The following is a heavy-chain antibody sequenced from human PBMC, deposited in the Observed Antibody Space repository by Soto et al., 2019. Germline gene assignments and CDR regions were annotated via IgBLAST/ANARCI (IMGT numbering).Heavy chain of an antibody. CDR1: GFTFGTYS. V-gene: IGHV3-48*02. CDR2: ISYDSDTI. D-gene: IGHD2-21*01. CDR3: ASLYSGYV. J-gene: IGHJ6*02. Sequence: GGSLRLSCAGSGFTFGTYSMNWVRHAAGKGLEWIAYISYDSDTIQYADSVKGRFTISRDNAKNSLYLQMNSLRDDDTAVYYFASLYSGYVWGQGTSVTGSS.